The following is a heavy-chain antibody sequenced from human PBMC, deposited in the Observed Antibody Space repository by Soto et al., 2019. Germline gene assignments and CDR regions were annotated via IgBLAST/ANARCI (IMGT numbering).Heavy chain of an antibody. J-gene: IGHJ4*02. CDR1: GGSISSGDYY. CDR2: IYYSGST. Sequence: SETLSLTCTVSGGSISSGDYYWSWIRQPPGKGLEWIGYIYYSGSTYYNPSLKSRVTISVDTSKNQFSLKLSSVTAADTAVYYCAREIVVVPAATDYWGQGTLITVSS. CDR3: AREIVVVPAATDY. V-gene: IGHV4-30-4*01. D-gene: IGHD2-2*01.